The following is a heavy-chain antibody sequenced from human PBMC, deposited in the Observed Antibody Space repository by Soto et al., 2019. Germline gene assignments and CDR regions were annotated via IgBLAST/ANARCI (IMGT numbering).Heavy chain of an antibody. V-gene: IGHV3-30-3*01. D-gene: IGHD6-19*01. CDR3: ARTTAVAGTPEFDY. CDR1: GFIFSNYD. Sequence: PGGSLRLSCAASGFIFSNYDMYWVRQAPGKGLEWLALISYDGSSKYNADSVKGRFTISRENSNNTLYLQLSSLRPDDTAVYYCARTTAVAGTPEFDYWGQGALVTVSS. J-gene: IGHJ4*02. CDR2: ISYDGSSK.